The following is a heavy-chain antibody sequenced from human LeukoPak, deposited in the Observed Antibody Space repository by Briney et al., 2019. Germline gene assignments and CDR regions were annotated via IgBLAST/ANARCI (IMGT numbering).Heavy chain of an antibody. D-gene: IGHD6-13*01. J-gene: IGHJ4*02. V-gene: IGHV3-23*01. CDR3: AKDRIAAAGTYFDY. CDR2: ISGSGGST. CDR1: GYTFTSYA. Sequence: SCKASGYTFTSYAMSWVRQAPGKGLEWVSAISGSGGSTYYADSVKGRFTISRDNSKNTLYLQMSSLRAEDTAVYYCAKDRIAAAGTYFDYWGQGTLVTVSS.